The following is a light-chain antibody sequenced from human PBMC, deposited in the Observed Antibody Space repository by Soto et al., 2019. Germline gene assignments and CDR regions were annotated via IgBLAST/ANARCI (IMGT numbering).Light chain of an antibody. CDR2: KSS. Sequence: DIQMTQSPSTLSAFVGDRATITCRASQSISSRLAWYQQKPGKAPRLLIYKSSSLERGVASRFSGSGSGTHFTLNISSLQPDDFATYYCQQYNRYWTFGQGTRVEIK. V-gene: IGKV1-5*03. J-gene: IGKJ1*01. CDR1: QSISSR. CDR3: QQYNRYWT.